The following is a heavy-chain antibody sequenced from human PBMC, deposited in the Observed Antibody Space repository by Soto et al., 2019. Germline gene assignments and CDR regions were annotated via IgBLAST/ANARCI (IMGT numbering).Heavy chain of an antibody. V-gene: IGHV1-69*12. J-gene: IGHJ6*02. Sequence: QVQLVQSGAEVKKPGSSVKVSCKASGGTFSSYAISGVRQAPGQGLEWMGGIIPIFGTANYAQKFQGRVTITADESTSTAYMELSSLRSEDTAVYYCARTLGTYYYYGMDVWGQGTTVTVSS. CDR1: GGTFSSYA. CDR2: IIPIFGTA. CDR3: ARTLGTYYYYGMDV.